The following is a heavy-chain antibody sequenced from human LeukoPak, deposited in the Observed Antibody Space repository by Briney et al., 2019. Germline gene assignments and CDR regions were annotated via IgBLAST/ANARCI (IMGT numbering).Heavy chain of an antibody. J-gene: IGHJ4*02. Sequence: SSETLSLTCSVSGGSISSSSSYWGWIRQPPGKGLEWIGSIYYSGSTYYNPSLKSRVTISVDTSKNQFSLKLSSVTAADTAVYYCARLGPLSVWLRPDYWGQGTLVTVSS. CDR2: IYYSGST. V-gene: IGHV4-39*01. CDR1: GGSISSSSSY. CDR3: ARLGPLSVWLRPDY. D-gene: IGHD5-12*01.